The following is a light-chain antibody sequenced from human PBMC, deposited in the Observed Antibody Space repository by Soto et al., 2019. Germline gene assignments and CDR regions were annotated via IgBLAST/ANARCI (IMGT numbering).Light chain of an antibody. Sequence: QSALTQPPSVSAAPGQKVTISCSGSSSNIGITSVSWYQQLPEAAPKLLIYENDKRPSGIPDRFSGSKSGTSATLGITGLQTGDEADYYCGTWDSSLSADVFGTGTKVTVL. CDR2: END. J-gene: IGLJ1*01. CDR3: GTWDSSLSADV. V-gene: IGLV1-51*02. CDR1: SSNIGITS.